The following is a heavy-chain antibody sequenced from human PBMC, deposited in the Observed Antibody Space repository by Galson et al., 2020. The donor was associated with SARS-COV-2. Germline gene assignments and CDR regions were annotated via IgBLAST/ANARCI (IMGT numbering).Heavy chain of an antibody. CDR2: VYPTGTT. D-gene: IGHD3-22*01. Sequence: SETLSLTCTVSGYSVSTTNYWGRVRQPPGRGLEWIGSVYPTGTTYYNPSLKSRVTIYVDTSKNQFSLRLDSVTAADTALDYCARQGVNMIVLVTVPGWYFDVWGRGTLVTVAA. CDR1: GYSVSTTNY. V-gene: IGHV4-38-2*02. CDR3: ARQGVNMIVLVTVPGWYFDV. J-gene: IGHJ2*01.